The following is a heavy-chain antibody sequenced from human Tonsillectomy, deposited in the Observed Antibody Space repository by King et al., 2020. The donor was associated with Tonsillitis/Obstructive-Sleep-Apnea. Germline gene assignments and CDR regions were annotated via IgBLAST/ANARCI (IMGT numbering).Heavy chain of an antibody. J-gene: IGHJ4*02. D-gene: IGHD5-18*01. V-gene: IGHV4-39*01. CDR1: GGSITSSSYY. Sequence: QLQESGPGLVKPSETLSLTCTVSGGSITSSSYYWGWIRQPPGKGLEWIGSIYYSGSTFYNPSLKSRVTISVDTSKNQFSRRRSSVTAADTAVYYCASGVLRGYSYGYGYWGQGTLVTVSS. CDR2: IYYSGST. CDR3: ASGVLRGYSYGYGY.